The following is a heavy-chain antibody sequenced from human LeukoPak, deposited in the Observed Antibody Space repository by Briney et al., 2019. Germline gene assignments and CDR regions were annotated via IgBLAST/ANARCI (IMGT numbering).Heavy chain of an antibody. D-gene: IGHD1-1*01. Sequence: GGSLRLSCAASGFAVSSNYMTWVRQAPGKGLEEVSVLTSVGGTIYADSVKGRFTISRDNSKNTLYLHLNSLRVEDTAVYFCAREGTSGHGINDPGLDSWGQGTLVTVSS. CDR2: LTSVGGT. V-gene: IGHV3-66*01. CDR1: GFAVSSNY. J-gene: IGHJ4*02. CDR3: AREGTSGHGINDPGLDS.